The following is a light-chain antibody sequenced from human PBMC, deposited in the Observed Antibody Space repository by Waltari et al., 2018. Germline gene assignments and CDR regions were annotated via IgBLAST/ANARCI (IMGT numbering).Light chain of an antibody. CDR2: SKE. CDR1: SLRTSY. CDR3: HSRNGRKNEVV. Sequence: SELPQGPAVSVALGQAVQTTCPGVSLRTSYASWYQLKPGQAPVLVLFSKEKRPSGIPDRFSGYSSGTTSSLTITGAQAEDEADYYCHSRNGRKNEVVFGGGTKLTVL. J-gene: IGLJ3*02. V-gene: IGLV3-19*01.